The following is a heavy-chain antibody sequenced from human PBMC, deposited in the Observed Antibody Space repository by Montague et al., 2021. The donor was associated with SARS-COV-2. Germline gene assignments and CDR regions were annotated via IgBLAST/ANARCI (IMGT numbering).Heavy chain of an antibody. CDR2: ISGSADYR. J-gene: IGHJ3*01. V-gene: IGHV3-11*06. D-gene: IGHD3-3*01. Sequence: SLRLSCAASGFRFSDYYMAWIRQPPGKGLEWISHISGSADYRSDADSVKGRFTISRDNAKKSLYLEMNSLRAEDTAIYYCAKVMPLGAIGSTPDVLDVWGRGTMVTVSS. CDR3: AKVMPLGAIGSTPDVLDV. CDR1: GFRFSDYY.